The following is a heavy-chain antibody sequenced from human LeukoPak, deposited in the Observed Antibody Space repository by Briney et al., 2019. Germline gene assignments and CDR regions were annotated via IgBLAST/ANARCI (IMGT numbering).Heavy chain of an antibody. CDR2: IYSGGST. D-gene: IGHD3-22*01. V-gene: IGHV3-66*02. CDR3: ARANYDSSGYYYNY. CDR1: GLTVSTNY. J-gene: IGHJ4*02. Sequence: GGSLRLSCAASGLTVSTNYMSWVRQAPGKGLEWVSVIYSGGSTYYADSVKGRFTISRDNSKNTLYLQMNSLRAEDTAVYYCARANYDSSGYYYNYWGQGTLVTVSS.